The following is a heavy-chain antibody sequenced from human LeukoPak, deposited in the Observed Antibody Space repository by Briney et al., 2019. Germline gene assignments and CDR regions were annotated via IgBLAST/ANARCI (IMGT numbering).Heavy chain of an antibody. CDR2: IKQDGSEK. V-gene: IGHV3-7*01. D-gene: IGHD3-10*01. CDR1: GFTFSSYW. J-gene: IGHJ4*02. Sequence: GGSLRLSCAASGFTFSSYWMSWVRQAPGKGLEWVANIKQDGSEKYYVDSVKGRFTISRDNAKNSLYLQMNSLRAEDTAVYYCARDGSYMVRGVSTYYFDYWGQGALVTVSS. CDR3: ARDGSYMVRGVSTYYFDY.